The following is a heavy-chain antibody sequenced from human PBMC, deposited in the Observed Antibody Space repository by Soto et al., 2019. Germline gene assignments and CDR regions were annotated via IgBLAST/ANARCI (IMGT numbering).Heavy chain of an antibody. CDR3: AKDIVNIVATRSAFDY. CDR1: GFTFDDYA. CDR2: ISWNSGSI. D-gene: IGHD5-12*01. Sequence: GGSLRLSCAASGFTFDDYAMHWVRQAPGKGLEWVSGISWNSGSIGYADSVKGRFTISRDNAKNSLYLQMNSLRAEDTALYYCAKDIVNIVATRSAFDYWGQGTLVTVSS. V-gene: IGHV3-9*01. J-gene: IGHJ4*02.